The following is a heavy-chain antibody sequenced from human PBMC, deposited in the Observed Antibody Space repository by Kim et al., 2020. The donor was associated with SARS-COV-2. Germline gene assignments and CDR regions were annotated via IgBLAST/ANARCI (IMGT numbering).Heavy chain of an antibody. Sequence: SVKVSCKASGGTFSSYAISWVRQAPGQGLEWMGRIIPILGIANYAQKFQGRVTITADKSTSTAYMELSSLRSEDTAVYYCASSPGAVAGTPFDYWGQGTLVTVSS. CDR2: IIPILGIA. J-gene: IGHJ4*02. D-gene: IGHD6-19*01. V-gene: IGHV1-69*04. CDR1: GGTFSSYA. CDR3: ASSPGAVAGTPFDY.